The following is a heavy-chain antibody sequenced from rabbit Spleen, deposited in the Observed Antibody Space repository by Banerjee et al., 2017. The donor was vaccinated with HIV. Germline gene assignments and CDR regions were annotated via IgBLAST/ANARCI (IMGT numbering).Heavy chain of an antibody. V-gene: IGHV1S45*01. D-gene: IGHD1-1*01. Sequence: QEQLEESGGGLVKPEGSLTLTCTASGFSFGDRDVMCWVRQAPGKGLEWIACINAATAKPVYATWAKGRFTISRTSSTTVTLRMTSLTAADTATYFCARDLVGVIGWNFYLWGPGTLVTVS. CDR1: GFSFGDRDV. CDR2: INAATAKP. CDR3: ARDLVGVIGWNFYL. J-gene: IGHJ4*01.